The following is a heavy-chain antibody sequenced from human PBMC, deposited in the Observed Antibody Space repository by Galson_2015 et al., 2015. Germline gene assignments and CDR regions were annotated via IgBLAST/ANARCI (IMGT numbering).Heavy chain of an antibody. V-gene: IGHV1-24*01. J-gene: IGHJ6*02. CDR3: ARVVVVVPAAALLDYYYGMDV. D-gene: IGHD2-2*01. CDR1: GYTLTELS. Sequence: SVKVSCKVSGYTLTELSMHWVRQAPGKGLEWMGGFDPEDGETIYAQKFQGRVTMTEDTSTDTAYMELSSLRSEDTAVYYCARVVVVVPAAALLDYYYGMDVWGQGTTVTVSS. CDR2: FDPEDGET.